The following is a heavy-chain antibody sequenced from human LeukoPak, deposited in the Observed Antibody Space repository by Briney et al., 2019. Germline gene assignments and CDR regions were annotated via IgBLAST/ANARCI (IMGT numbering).Heavy chain of an antibody. D-gene: IGHD3-3*01. J-gene: IGHJ5*02. Sequence: ASVKVSCKASGYTFTGYFMHWVRQAPGQGLEWMGWMNPSSGDTNYPQKFQGRVTMTRDTSISTVYMELSSLRSDDTAVYYCARERLRFLKNYFDPWGQGTLVTVSS. V-gene: IGHV1-2*02. CDR1: GYTFTGYF. CDR2: MNPSSGDT. CDR3: ARERLRFLKNYFDP.